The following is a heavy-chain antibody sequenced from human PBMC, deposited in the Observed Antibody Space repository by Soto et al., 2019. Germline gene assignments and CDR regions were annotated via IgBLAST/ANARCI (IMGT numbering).Heavy chain of an antibody. J-gene: IGHJ2*01. V-gene: IGHV1-3*01. CDR3: ARGYSSSWPRPWYFDP. Sequence: ASVKVSCKASGYTFTSYAMHWVRQAPGQRLEWMGWINAGNGNTKYSQKFQGRVTITRDTSASTAYMELSSLRSEDTAVYYCARGYSSSWPRPWYFDPWGRGTLVTVSS. D-gene: IGHD6-13*01. CDR2: INAGNGNT. CDR1: GYTFTSYA.